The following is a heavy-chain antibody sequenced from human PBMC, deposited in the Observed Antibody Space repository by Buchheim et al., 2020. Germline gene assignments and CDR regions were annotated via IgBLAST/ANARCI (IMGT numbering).Heavy chain of an antibody. CDR3: ARGYHCSGGSCYYYYGMDV. D-gene: IGHD2-15*01. J-gene: IGHJ6*02. Sequence: QVQLQQWGAGLLKPSETLSLTCAVYGGSFSGYYWSWIRQPPGKGLEWIGEINHSGSTNYNPSLKSRVTISVDTSKNPFSLKLSSVTAADTAVYYCARGYHCSGGSCYYYYGMDVWGQGTT. V-gene: IGHV4-34*01. CDR1: GGSFSGYY. CDR2: INHSGST.